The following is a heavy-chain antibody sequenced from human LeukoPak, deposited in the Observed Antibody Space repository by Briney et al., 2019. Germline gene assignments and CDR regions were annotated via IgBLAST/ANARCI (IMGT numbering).Heavy chain of an antibody. CDR2: IKQDGSEK. V-gene: IGHV3-7*01. CDR1: GFTFSSYW. CDR3: ARNRGYSGYDLDYFDY. J-gene: IGHJ4*02. D-gene: IGHD5-12*01. Sequence: PGGSLRLSCAASGFTFSSYWMSWVRQAPAKGLECVANIKQDGSEKYYVESVRGRFTISRDNAKNSLYLQMNSLRAEDTAVYYWARNRGYSGYDLDYFDYWGQGTLVTVSS.